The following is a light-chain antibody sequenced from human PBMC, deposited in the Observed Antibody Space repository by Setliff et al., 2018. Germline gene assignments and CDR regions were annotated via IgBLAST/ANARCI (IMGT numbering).Light chain of an antibody. CDR3: TSYTTGGTYV. CDR1: SSDVGGYNY. CDR2: DVS. V-gene: IGLV2-14*03. J-gene: IGLJ1*01. Sequence: QSALTQPASVSGSPGQAITISCTGTSSDVGGYNYVSWYQQHPGKVPKLMIYDVSNRPSGVPNRFSGSKSGDTASLTISGLQAEDEADYFCTSYTTGGTYVFGAGTKVTVL.